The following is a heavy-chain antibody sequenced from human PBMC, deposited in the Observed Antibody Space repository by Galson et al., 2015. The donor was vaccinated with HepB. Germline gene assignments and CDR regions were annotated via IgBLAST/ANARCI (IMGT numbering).Heavy chain of an antibody. J-gene: IGHJ4*02. Sequence: SLRLSCAASGFTFSSCDINWVRQAPGRGLEWVSCISCDTGYISYADSVKGRFIISRDTAKNSLFLQMNSLRVEDTAVYYCAKGWELRRELDFWGQGTLVTVSS. CDR1: GFTFSSCD. D-gene: IGHD1-26*01. CDR3: AKGWELRRELDF. V-gene: IGHV3-21*01. CDR2: ISCDTGYI.